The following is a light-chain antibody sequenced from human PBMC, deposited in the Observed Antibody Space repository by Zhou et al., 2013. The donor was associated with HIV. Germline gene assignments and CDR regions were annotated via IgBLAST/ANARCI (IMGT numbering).Light chain of an antibody. V-gene: IGKV3-15*01. CDR3: QQSYTWPPEYT. Sequence: VVMTQSPATLSVSPGERATLSCRASQTVSSNLAWYQQKPGQAPRLLIYGASTRATGTPARFSGSGSGTEFTLTISSLQSEDFAVYYCQQSYTWPPEYTFGQGTKLEIK. CDR2: GAS. CDR1: QTVSSN. J-gene: IGKJ2*01.